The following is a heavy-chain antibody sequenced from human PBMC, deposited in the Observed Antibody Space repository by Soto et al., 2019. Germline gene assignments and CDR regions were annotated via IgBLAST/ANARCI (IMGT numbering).Heavy chain of an antibody. Sequence: QLQLQESGSGLVKPSQTLSLTCAVSGGSISSGGYCWTWIRQPPGKGLEWIGYIYHDGSTNYNPSLKGRTPISVDGSKNRFSLGLPSVTAAATAVYFWARDMTWTVGGGRAFDIWGQGTLVTVSS. V-gene: IGHV4-30-2*01. J-gene: IGHJ3*02. D-gene: IGHD3-10*01. CDR3: ARDMTWTVGGGRAFDI. CDR1: GGSISSGGYC. CDR2: IYHDGST.